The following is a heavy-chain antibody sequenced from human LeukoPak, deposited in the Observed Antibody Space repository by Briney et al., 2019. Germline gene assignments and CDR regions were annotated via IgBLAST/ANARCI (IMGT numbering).Heavy chain of an antibody. V-gene: IGHV5-51*01. CDR3: ARQGEGGSYYGTDAFDI. CDR2: IYPGDSDT. D-gene: IGHD1-26*01. J-gene: IGHJ3*02. Sequence: GESLKISCKGSGYSFTSYWIGLGRQMPGKGLEWMGIIYPGDSDTRYSPSFQGQVTISADKSISTAYLQWSSLKASDTAMYYCARQGEGGSYYGTDAFDIWGQGTMVTVSS. CDR1: GYSFTSYW.